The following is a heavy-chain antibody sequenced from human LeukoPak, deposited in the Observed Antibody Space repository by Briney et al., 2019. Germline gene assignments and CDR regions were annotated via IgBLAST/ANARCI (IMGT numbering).Heavy chain of an antibody. D-gene: IGHD6-6*01. Sequence: GTSVKVSCKASGFTFNNSAMQWVRQARGQRLEWIGWIVVGSGNTGYAQKFQGRVTMTRNTSISTAYMELSSLRSEDTAVYYCARGDVVAARGGWFDPWGQGTLVTVSS. CDR1: GFTFNNSA. J-gene: IGHJ5*02. CDR2: IVVGSGNT. V-gene: IGHV1-58*02. CDR3: ARGDVVAARGGWFDP.